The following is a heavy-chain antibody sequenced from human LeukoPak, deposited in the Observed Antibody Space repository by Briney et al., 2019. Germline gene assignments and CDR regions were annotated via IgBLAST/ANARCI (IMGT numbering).Heavy chain of an antibody. Sequence: PSETLSLTCTVSGGSISSYYWSWIRQPPGKGLEWIGYIHYSGSTNYNPSLKSRLTISVDTSKNQFSLKLSSVTAADTAVYYCARSGGDTAMVTYYYYYMDVWGKGTTVTVSS. CDR3: ARSGGDTAMVTYYYYYMDV. D-gene: IGHD5-18*01. CDR1: GGSISSYY. V-gene: IGHV4-59*01. J-gene: IGHJ6*03. CDR2: IHYSGST.